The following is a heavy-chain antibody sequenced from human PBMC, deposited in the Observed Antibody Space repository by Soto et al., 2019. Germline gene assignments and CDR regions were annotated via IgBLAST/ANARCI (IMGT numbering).Heavy chain of an antibody. Sequence: PGESLKISCKGSGYSFTSYWISWVRQMPGKGLEWMGRIDPSDSYTNYSPSFQGHVTISADKSINTAYLQWSSLTASDTAMYYCATQGVTMIVVVSNYGMDVWGQGTTVTVSS. CDR3: ATQGVTMIVVVSNYGMDV. CDR2: IDPSDSYT. CDR1: GYSFTSYW. D-gene: IGHD3-22*01. V-gene: IGHV5-10-1*01. J-gene: IGHJ6*02.